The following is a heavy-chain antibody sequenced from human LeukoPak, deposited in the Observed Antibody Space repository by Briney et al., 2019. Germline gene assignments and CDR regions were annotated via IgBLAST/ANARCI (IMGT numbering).Heavy chain of an antibody. CDR3: ARDPGTMVRGVIPDY. CDR2: IIPILGIA. V-gene: IGHV1-69*04. J-gene: IGHJ4*02. CDR1: GGTFSSYA. D-gene: IGHD3-10*01. Sequence: ASVKVSCKASGGTFSSYAISWVRQAPGQGLEWMGRIIPILGIANYAQKFQGRVTITADKSTSTAYMELSSLRSEDTAVYYCARDPGTMVRGVIPDYWGQGTLVTVSP.